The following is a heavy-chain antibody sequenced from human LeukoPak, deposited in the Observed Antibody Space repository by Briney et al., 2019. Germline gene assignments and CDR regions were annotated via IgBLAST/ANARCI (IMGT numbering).Heavy chain of an antibody. CDR2: IYYSGST. V-gene: IGHV4-59*12. CDR3: ARGPQYPWFDP. J-gene: IGHJ5*02. D-gene: IGHD2-2*01. CDR1: GGSISSYY. Sequence: PSETLSLTCTVSGGSISSYYWSWIRQPPGKGLEWIGYIYYSGSTNYNPSLKSRVTISVDTSKNQFSLKLSSVTAADTAVYYCARGPQYPWFDPWGQGTLVTVSS.